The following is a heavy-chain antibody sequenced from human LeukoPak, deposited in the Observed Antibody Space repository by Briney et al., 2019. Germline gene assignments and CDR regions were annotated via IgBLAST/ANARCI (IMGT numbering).Heavy chain of an antibody. Sequence: ASVKVSCKASGGTFSSYAISWVRQAPGQGLEWMGGIIPIFGTANYAQKFQGRVTITADESTSTAYMELSSLRSEDTAVYYCARSPIVVVPAALYYYYMDVWGKGTTVTVSS. D-gene: IGHD2-2*01. CDR2: IIPIFGTA. CDR1: GGTFSSYA. V-gene: IGHV1-69*13. J-gene: IGHJ6*03. CDR3: ARSPIVVVPAALYYYYMDV.